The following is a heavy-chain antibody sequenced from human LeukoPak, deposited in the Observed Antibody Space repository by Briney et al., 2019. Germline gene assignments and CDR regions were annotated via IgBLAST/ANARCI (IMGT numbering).Heavy chain of an antibody. Sequence: GASVKVSCKASGYTFTGSYMHWVRQAPGQGLEWMGWINPNTGGTNYAQKFQGRVTMTRDTSISTAYMELSRLRSDDTAVYYCARDPSCYYYGWFDPWGQGTLVTVSS. CDR3: ARDPSCYYYGWFDP. V-gene: IGHV1-2*02. CDR1: GYTFTGSY. D-gene: IGHD3-22*01. CDR2: INPNTGGT. J-gene: IGHJ5*02.